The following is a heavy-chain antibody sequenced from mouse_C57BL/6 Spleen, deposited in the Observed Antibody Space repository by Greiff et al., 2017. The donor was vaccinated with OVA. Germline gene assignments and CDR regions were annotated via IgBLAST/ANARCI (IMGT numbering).Heavy chain of an antibody. V-gene: IGHV3-6*01. J-gene: IGHJ3*01. CDR1: GYSITSGYY. CDR2: ISYDGSN. CDR3: AREGDYSNYEWFAY. Sequence: EVQVVESGPGLVKPSQSLSLTCSVTGYSITSGYYWNWIRQFPGNKLEWMGYISYDGSNNYNPSLKNRISITRDTSKNQFFLKLNSVTTEDTATYYCAREGDYSNYEWFAYWGQGTLVTVSA. D-gene: IGHD2-5*01.